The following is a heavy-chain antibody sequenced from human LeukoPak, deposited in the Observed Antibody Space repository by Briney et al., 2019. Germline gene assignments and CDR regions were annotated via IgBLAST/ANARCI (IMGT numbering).Heavy chain of an antibody. CDR3: AKTEIKGAVAGVDY. CDR2: ISYDGSNK. D-gene: IGHD6-19*01. CDR1: GFTFSSYG. Sequence: PGGSLRLSCAASGFTFSSYGMHWVRQAPGKGLEWVAVISYDGSNKYYADSVKGRFTISRDNSKNTLYLQMNSLRAEDTAVYYYAKTEIKGAVAGVDYWGQGTLVTVSS. J-gene: IGHJ4*02. V-gene: IGHV3-30*18.